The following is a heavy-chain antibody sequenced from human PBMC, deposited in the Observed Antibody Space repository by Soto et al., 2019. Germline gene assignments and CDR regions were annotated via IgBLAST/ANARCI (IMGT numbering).Heavy chain of an antibody. V-gene: IGHV1-8*01. D-gene: IGHD3-22*01. CDR2: MNPNSGNT. CDR1: GYTFTSYD. Sequence: ASVKVSCKASGYTFTSYDINWVRQATGQGLEWMGWMNPNSGNTGYAQKFQGRVTMTRNTSISTAYMELSSLRSEDTAVYYCARAHPYYYDSSGYYRWMSMDVWGQGTTVTVSS. CDR3: ARAHPYYYDSSGYYRWMSMDV. J-gene: IGHJ6*02.